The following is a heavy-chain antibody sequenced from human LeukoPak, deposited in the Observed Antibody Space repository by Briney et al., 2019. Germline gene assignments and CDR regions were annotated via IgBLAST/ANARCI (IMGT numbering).Heavy chain of an antibody. J-gene: IGHJ3*02. Sequence: SVKVSCKASRYTLTGFYMYWVRQAPGPGLEGMGSIIPSTGVTHSVLEFQGRVTMTRDTSINTAYMELSRLRSDDTAVYYCATGFVVIGAFDISGQGTLVAVSS. CDR1: RYTLTGFY. D-gene: IGHD2-21*01. CDR2: IIPSTGVT. CDR3: ATGFVVIGAFDI. V-gene: IGHV1-2*02.